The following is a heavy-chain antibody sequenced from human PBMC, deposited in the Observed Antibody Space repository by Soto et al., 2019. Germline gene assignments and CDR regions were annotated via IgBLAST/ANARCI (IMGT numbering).Heavy chain of an antibody. Sequence: GGSLRLSCAASGFTFSSYWMHWVRQTPEKGLVWVSHIDSDGSSTTYADSVKGRFTISRDNAKNSLYLQMDSLRAEDTAVYYCAGRPYYDILTGYSSPYYYYGMDVWGQGTTVTVSS. J-gene: IGHJ6*02. D-gene: IGHD3-9*01. CDR1: GFTFSSYW. CDR3: AGRPYYDILTGYSSPYYYYGMDV. V-gene: IGHV3-74*01. CDR2: IDSDGSST.